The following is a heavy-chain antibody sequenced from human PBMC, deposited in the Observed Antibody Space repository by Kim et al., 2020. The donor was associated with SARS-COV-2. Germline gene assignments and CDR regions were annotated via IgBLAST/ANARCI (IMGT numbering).Heavy chain of an antibody. Sequence: GGSLRLSCAVSGFSLSDYYMSWVRQAPGKGLDWVSYALSATGYTNYADSVRGRFTVSGDYGQDSVDLEMNDLRVEDTAVYYCARTKVAAYGKGGWYFDL. CDR1: GFSLSDYY. D-gene: IGHD2-15*01. J-gene: IGHJ2*01. V-gene: IGHV3-11*03. CDR2: ALSATGYT. CDR3: ARTKVAAYGKGGWYFDL.